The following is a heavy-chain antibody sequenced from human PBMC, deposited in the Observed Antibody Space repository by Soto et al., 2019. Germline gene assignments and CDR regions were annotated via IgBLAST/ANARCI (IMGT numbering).Heavy chain of an antibody. D-gene: IGHD3-22*01. Sequence: QVQLVESGGGVVQPGRSLRLSCAASGFTFNSYGMHWVRQAPGKGLEWGASIWYDGSNKYYSDSVKGRFTISRDNSKNTLYLQMNSLRGDDTAKYYCARSFYDSRGFYYPYDSWGQGTLVTVSS. J-gene: IGHJ4*02. V-gene: IGHV3-33*03. CDR3: ARSFYDSRGFYYPYDS. CDR2: IWYDGSNK. CDR1: GFTFNSYG.